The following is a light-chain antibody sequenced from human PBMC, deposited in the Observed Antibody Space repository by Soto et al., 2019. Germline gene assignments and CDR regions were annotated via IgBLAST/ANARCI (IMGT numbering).Light chain of an antibody. J-gene: IGLJ3*02. CDR3: CSYAGSSTWV. V-gene: IGLV2-23*02. CDR2: EVS. Sequence: QSALTQPASVSGSPGQSITISSTGTSSDVGSYNLVSWYQQHPGKAPKLMIYEVSKRPSGVSNRFSGSKSGNTASLTISGLQAEYEADYYCCSYAGSSTWVFGGGTKVTVL. CDR1: SSDVGSYNL.